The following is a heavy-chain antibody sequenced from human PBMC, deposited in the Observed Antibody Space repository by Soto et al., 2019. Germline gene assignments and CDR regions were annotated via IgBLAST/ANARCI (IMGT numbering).Heavy chain of an antibody. CDR3: ARDYSSGSCYRSYGMDV. J-gene: IGHJ6*02. V-gene: IGHV1-18*01. D-gene: IGHD6-19*01. Sequence: ASVKASWKASGYTFTSCGSSWARQAPRQGLEWMGWISAYNGNTNYAQKLQGRVTMTTDTSTSTAYMELRSLRSDDTAVYYCARDYSSGSCYRSYGMDVWGQGTTVTVSS. CDR2: ISAYNGNT. CDR1: GYTFTSCG.